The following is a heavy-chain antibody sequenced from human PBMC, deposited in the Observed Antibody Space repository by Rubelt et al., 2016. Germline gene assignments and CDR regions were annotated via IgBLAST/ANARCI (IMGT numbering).Heavy chain of an antibody. Sequence: QVQLVESGGGVVQPGRSLRLSCAASGFTFSFYALHWVRQAPGKGLEGVAVISYDGSIRDYGESVKGRFTISRDNSKNTLYLQMSSLRAEDTAVYYCVPSLAAAGPTLDYWGQGTLVTVSS. D-gene: IGHD6-13*01. CDR3: VPSLAAAGPTLDY. CDR1: GFTFSFYA. CDR2: ISYDGSIR. J-gene: IGHJ4*02. V-gene: IGHV3-30*14.